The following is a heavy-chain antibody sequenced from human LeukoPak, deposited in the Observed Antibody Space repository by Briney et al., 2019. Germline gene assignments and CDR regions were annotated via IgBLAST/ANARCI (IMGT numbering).Heavy chain of an antibody. CDR2: ISGDGGSI. J-gene: IGHJ4*02. CDR3: AKEDYSSSWYALDY. V-gene: IGHV3-43*02. CDR1: GFTFSSYE. Sequence: PGGSLRLSCAASGFTFSSYEMNWVRQAPGKGLEWVSLISGDGGSIYYADSVKGRFTISRDNSKNSLYLQMNSLRTEDTALYYCAKEDYSSSWYALDYWGQGTLVTVSS. D-gene: IGHD6-13*01.